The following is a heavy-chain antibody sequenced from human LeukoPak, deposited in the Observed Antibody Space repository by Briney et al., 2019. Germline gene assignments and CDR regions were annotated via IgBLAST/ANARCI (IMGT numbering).Heavy chain of an antibody. CDR3: AKRHGDYFDY. CDR2: ISDSFRIT. Sequence: GRSLRLSCAASGFPFSSYAMSWVRQPPGKGLECISTISDSFRITDDADSVKGRFTISRGNSKNTLYLQMNTLRAEDTAVYYCAKRHGDYFDYWGQGTLVTVSS. V-gene: IGHV3-23*01. J-gene: IGHJ4*02. D-gene: IGHD4-17*01. CDR1: GFPFSSYA.